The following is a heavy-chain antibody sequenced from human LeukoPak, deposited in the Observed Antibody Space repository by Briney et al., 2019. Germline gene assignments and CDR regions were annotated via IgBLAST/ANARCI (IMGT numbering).Heavy chain of an antibody. J-gene: IGHJ4*02. CDR1: GGSFSGYY. D-gene: IGHD3-22*01. CDR2: INHSGST. V-gene: IGHV4-34*01. CDR3: ARRVIVVASFDY. Sequence: PSETLSLTCAVYGGSFSGYYWSWIRQPPGKGLEWIGEINHSGSTNYNPSLKSRVTISVDTSKNQLSLKLSSVTAADTPVYYCARRVIVVASFDYWGQGTLVTVSS.